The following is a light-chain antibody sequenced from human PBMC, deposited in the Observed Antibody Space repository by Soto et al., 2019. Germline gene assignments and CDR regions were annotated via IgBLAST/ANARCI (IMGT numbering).Light chain of an antibody. CDR3: MLCYSGVRYV. V-gene: IGLV7-46*01. Sequence: QAVVTQEPSLTVSPGGTVTLTCGSSTGAVTSGHYPYWFQQKPGQAPRTLIYDTSNKHSWTPARFSGSLLGDKAALTLSGAQPEDEAEYYCMLCYSGVRYVFGTGTKLTVL. J-gene: IGLJ1*01. CDR2: DTS. CDR1: TGAVTSGHY.